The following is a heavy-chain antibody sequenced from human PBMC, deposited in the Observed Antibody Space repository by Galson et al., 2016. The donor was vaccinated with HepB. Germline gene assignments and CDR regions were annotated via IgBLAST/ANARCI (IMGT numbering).Heavy chain of an antibody. J-gene: IGHJ4*02. CDR3: AREGRYSGCDY. CDR2: ISNAGST. Sequence: SETLSLTCTVSGGSISSYYWSWIRQPAGKGLEWIGRISNAGSTSYSPSLKSRVTVSADTSKNQISLRLSSMTVADTGVYYCAREGRYSGCDYWGRGTLVTVSS. V-gene: IGHV4-4*07. CDR1: GGSISSYY. D-gene: IGHD5-12*01.